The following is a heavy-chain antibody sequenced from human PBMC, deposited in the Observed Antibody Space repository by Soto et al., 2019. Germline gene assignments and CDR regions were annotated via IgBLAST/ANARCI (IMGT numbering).Heavy chain of an antibody. CDR2: IDPNDSYT. V-gene: IGHV5-10-1*01. D-gene: IGHD6-19*01. J-gene: IGHJ6*02. Sequence: PGESLKISCKASGYSFVDYWISWVRHMPGKGLEWVGRIDPNDSYTKYSQSLQGHVSISVDESISSVYLQWAGLKASDSAIYYCARHMTSVPGTWNYYGMDVWGQGTTVTVSS. CDR3: ARHMTSVPGTWNYYGMDV. CDR1: GYSFVDYW.